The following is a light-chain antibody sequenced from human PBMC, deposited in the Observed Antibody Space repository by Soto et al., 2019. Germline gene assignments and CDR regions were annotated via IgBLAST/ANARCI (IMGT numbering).Light chain of an antibody. Sequence: EIMLTQSPDTLSSSPGERATLSCRASQTVSSRLAWYQHKPGQAPRLLIYGASSRATGIPDRFSGSGSGTDFTLTISRLEPEDFALYYCQQYGDAPITFGQGTRLEIK. V-gene: IGKV3-20*01. J-gene: IGKJ5*01. CDR3: QQYGDAPIT. CDR2: GAS. CDR1: QTVSSR.